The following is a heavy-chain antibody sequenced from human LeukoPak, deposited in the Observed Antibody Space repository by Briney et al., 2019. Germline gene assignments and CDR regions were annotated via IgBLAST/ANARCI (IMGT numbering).Heavy chain of an antibody. Sequence: GASVKVSCKASGGTFSSYAISWVRQAPGQGLEWMGRIISILGIANYAQKFQGRVTITADKSTSTAYMELSSLRSEDTAVYYCARGTTVTYNWFDPWGQGTLVTVSS. J-gene: IGHJ5*02. CDR2: IISILGIA. CDR1: GGTFSSYA. V-gene: IGHV1-69*04. D-gene: IGHD4-11*01. CDR3: ARGTTVTYNWFDP.